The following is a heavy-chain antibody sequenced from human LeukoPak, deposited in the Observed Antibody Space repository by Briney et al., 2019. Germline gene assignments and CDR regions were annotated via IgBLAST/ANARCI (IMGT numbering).Heavy chain of an antibody. CDR2: IRYDGSNK. Sequence: GGSLRLSCAASGFIFTAYGMQWVRQAPGKGPEWVAFIRYDGSNKYYADSVKGRFTISRDNSKNTLYLQMNSLRAEDTALYYCAKDTAWYTTHYYMDVWGKGTTVTVSS. V-gene: IGHV3-30*02. J-gene: IGHJ6*03. CDR3: AKDTAWYTTHYYMDV. D-gene: IGHD2-8*01. CDR1: GFIFTAYG.